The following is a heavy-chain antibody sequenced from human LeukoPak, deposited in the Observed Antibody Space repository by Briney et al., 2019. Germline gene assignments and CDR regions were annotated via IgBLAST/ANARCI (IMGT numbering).Heavy chain of an antibody. CDR2: IYTSGST. Sequence: SETLSLTCTVSGGSISSYYWSWIRQPAGKGLEWIGRIYTSGSTNYNPSLKSRVTMSVDTSKNQFSLKLSSVTAADTAVYYCARDRHGSWYRGYYYYYMDVWGKGTTVTVSS. CDR3: ARDRHGSWYRGYYYYYMDV. D-gene: IGHD6-13*01. J-gene: IGHJ6*03. CDR1: GGSISSYY. V-gene: IGHV4-4*07.